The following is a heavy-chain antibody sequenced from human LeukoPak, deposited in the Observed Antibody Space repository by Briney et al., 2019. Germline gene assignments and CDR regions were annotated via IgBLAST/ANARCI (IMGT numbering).Heavy chain of an antibody. CDR3: ARGSGYCDSTSCPLFDY. CDR2: IYYSGST. CDR1: GGSMSSYY. V-gene: IGHV4-59*01. Sequence: SETLSLTCTVSGGSMSSYYWSWIRQPPGKGLEWIGYIYYSGSTNYNPSLKSRVTLSVDTSKNQFSLKLSSVTAADTAVYYCARGSGYCDSTSCPLFDYWGQGTLVTVSS. D-gene: IGHD2-2*01. J-gene: IGHJ4*02.